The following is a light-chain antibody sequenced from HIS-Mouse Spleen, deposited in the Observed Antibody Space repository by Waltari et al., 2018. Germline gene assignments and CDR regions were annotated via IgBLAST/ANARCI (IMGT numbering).Light chain of an antibody. CDR1: SRAVGGYHS. CDR3: CSYAGSYTLV. Sequence: QSALTQPRSVSGSPGQSVPISCTGTSRAVGGYHSFPWYPQHPGKAPKLMSYDVSKRPSGVPDRFSGSKSGNTASLTISGLQAEDEADYYCCSYAGSYTLVFGGGTKLTVL. V-gene: IGLV2-11*01. CDR2: DVS. J-gene: IGLJ2*01.